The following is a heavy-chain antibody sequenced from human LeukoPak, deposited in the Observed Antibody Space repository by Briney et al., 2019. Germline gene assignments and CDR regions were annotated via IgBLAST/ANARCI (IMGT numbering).Heavy chain of an antibody. CDR1: GFTFSSYA. CDR3: ANYPNQVVFFS. D-gene: IGHD2-2*01. V-gene: IGHV3-23*01. Sequence: HPGGSLRLSCAASGFTFSSYAMSWVRQAPGKGLVWVSRIKSDGGLTNYADSVKGRFTISRDNTKNTLYLQLNSLRAEDTAIYYCANYPNQVVFFSWGQGTLVTVSS. CDR2: IKSDGGLT. J-gene: IGHJ5*02.